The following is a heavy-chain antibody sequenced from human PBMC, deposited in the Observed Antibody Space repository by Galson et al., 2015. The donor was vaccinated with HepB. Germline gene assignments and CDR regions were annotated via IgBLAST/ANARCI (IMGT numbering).Heavy chain of an antibody. V-gene: IGHV1-69*13. CDR2: IIPIFGAA. J-gene: IGHJ6*02. Sequence: SVKVSCKASGGTFSSYAISWVRQAPGQGLEWMGGIIPIFGAANYAQKFQGRVTITADESTSTAYMELSSLRSEDTAVYYCARDPRYYDFWKGRATYYYYGMDVWGQGTTVTVSS. CDR1: GGTFSSYA. D-gene: IGHD3-3*01. CDR3: ARDPRYYDFWKGRATYYYYGMDV.